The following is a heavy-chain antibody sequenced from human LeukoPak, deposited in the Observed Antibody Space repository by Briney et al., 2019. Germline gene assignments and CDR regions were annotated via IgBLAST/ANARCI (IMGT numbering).Heavy chain of an antibody. CDR2: IWYDGSNK. J-gene: IGHJ5*02. Sequence: GGSLRLYCAASGFTFSSYGMHWGGQAPGNGLGWVAVIWYDGSNKYYAESVKGRFTISRDNSKNTPYLQMNSLRAEDTAVYYCARELYGDYSNWFDPWGQGTLVTVSS. CDR1: GFTFSSYG. V-gene: IGHV3-33*01. CDR3: ARELYGDYSNWFDP. D-gene: IGHD4-17*01.